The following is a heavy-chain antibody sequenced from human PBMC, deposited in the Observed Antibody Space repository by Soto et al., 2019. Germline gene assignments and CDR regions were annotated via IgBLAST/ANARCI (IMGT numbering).Heavy chain of an antibody. CDR3: NSYPDFWGGHTPL. J-gene: IGHJ4*02. D-gene: IGHD3-3*01. CDR1: GFSITNTW. Sequence: EVQLVESGGGLVQPGGSLRLSCAASGFSITNTWMHWVRQAPGKVLEWVGRVKSKADGGTADYAAPVKGRFTVSRDDSKNTQYLQMNSLKMEDTAVYYCNSYPDFWGGHTPLWGQGTLVTVSS. CDR2: VKSKADGGTA. V-gene: IGHV3-15*07.